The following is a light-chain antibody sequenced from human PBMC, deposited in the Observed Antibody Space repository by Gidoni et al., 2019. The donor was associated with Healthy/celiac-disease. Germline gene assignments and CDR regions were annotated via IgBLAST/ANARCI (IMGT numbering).Light chain of an antibody. CDR1: QGISSA. Sequence: IQLTQSPSSLSASVGDRVTITCRASQGISSALAWYQQKPGKAPKLLIYDASSLESGVPSRFSGSGSGTDFTLTISSLQPEDFATYYCQQFNSYPPPLTFGGGTKVEIK. V-gene: IGKV1-13*02. J-gene: IGKJ4*01. CDR2: DAS. CDR3: QQFNSYPPPLT.